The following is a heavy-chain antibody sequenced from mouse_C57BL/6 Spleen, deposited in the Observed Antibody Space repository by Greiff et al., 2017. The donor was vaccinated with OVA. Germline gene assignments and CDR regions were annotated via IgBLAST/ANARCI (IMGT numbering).Heavy chain of an antibody. D-gene: IGHD2-3*01. J-gene: IGHJ4*01. CDR3: ARLDGYYVNYYAMDY. Sequence: VQLVESGAELVKPGASVKISCKASGYAFSSYWMNWVKQRPGKGLEWIGQIYPGDGDTNYNGKFKGKATLTADKSSSTAYMQLSSLTSEDSAVYFCARLDGYYVNYYAMDYWGQGTSVTVSS. CDR2: IYPGDGDT. CDR1: GYAFSSYW. V-gene: IGHV1-80*01.